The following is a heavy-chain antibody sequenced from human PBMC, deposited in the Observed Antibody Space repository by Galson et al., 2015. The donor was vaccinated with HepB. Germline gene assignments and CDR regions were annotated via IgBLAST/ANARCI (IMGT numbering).Heavy chain of an antibody. CDR1: GFTVSNNY. V-gene: IGHV3-53*04. J-gene: IGHJ6*02. Sequence: SLRLSCAASGFTVSNNYMNWVRQAPGKGLEFVSIIYSGGSTYYADSVKGRFTISRHDSKNTIYLQMNSLRREDTAVYHCARDGHGLAAPGIMHYYGLDVWGQGTTVTVSS. CDR2: IYSGGST. D-gene: IGHD6-13*01. CDR3: ARDGHGLAAPGIMHYYGLDV.